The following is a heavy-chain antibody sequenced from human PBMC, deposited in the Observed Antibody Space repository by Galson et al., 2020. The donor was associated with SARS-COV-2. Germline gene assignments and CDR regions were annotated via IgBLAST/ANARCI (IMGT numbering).Heavy chain of an antibody. V-gene: IGHV3-73*01. CDR2: RGDKVNSYAT. J-gene: IGHJ6*02. D-gene: IGHD3-10*01. CDR3: SRQPFDYYGLDL. Sequence: GESLKISCATYGFTFSGAAMHWVRQASGKGLEWVGRRGDKVNSYATDYSASVKGRFTIPRDNSKNTAYLQMSSLKSEDTAIYYCSRQPFDYYGLDLWGQGTTVTVSS. CDR1: GFTFSGAA.